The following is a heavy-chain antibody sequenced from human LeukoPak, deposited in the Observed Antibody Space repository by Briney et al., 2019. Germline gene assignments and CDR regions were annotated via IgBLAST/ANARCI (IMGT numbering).Heavy chain of an antibody. V-gene: IGHV2-5*05. CDR3: VHLYYYDTSGSKQIDY. J-gene: IGHJ4*02. CDR1: GFSLNIRGMG. Sequence: SGPTLVKPTETLTLTCSFSGFSLNIRGMGVAWIRQSPGEAPEWLALIYWDDDKRYGPSLKSRLTITKDTSKNEVVLTMTNMDPVDTATYYCVHLYYYDTSGSKQIDYWGQGTLVTVSS. CDR2: IYWDDDK. D-gene: IGHD3-22*01.